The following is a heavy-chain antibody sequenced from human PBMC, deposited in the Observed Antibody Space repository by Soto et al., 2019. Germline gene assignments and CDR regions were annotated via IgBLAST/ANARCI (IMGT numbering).Heavy chain of an antibody. CDR2: IYYNGNT. D-gene: IGHD1-7*01. CDR3: ARHGNYGLFDY. V-gene: IGHV4-59*08. CDR1: GGSITNHY. Sequence: SETLSLTCTVSGGSITNHYWSWIRQPPGKGPESIGYIYYNGNTNYNPSLMGRVTMSLDTSKNQFSLKLSSVTAADTAVYYCARHGNYGLFDYWGQGTLVTVSS. J-gene: IGHJ4*02.